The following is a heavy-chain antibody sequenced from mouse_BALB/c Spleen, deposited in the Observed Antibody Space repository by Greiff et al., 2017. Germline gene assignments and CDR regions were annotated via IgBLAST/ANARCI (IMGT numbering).Heavy chain of an antibody. CDR2: IRNKANGYTT. J-gene: IGHJ2*01. D-gene: IGHD4-1*01. CDR3: ARAANWYYFDY. V-gene: IGHV7-3*02. Sequence: EVMLVESGGGLVQPGGSLRLSCATSGFTFTDYYMSWVRQPPGKALEWLGFIRNKANGYTTEYSASVKGRFTISRDNSQSILYLQMNTLRAEDSSTYCCARAANWYYFDYWGQGTTLTVSS. CDR1: GFTFTDYY.